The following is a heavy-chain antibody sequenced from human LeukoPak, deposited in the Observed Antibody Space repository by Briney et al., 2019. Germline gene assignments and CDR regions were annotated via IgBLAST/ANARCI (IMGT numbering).Heavy chain of an antibody. J-gene: IGHJ4*02. CDR1: GFTFSRYG. CDR3: AKHNRSGRNLAY. Sequence: VGSLRLSSAASGFTFSRYGMHWVREAPGNGLEWVALIRYDGSNKYYADSVKGRFTISRDNSKNTLHLRMNSPRAEDTAASHCAKHNRSGRNLAYWGQRTLVTVSS. V-gene: IGHV3-30*02. D-gene: IGHD1-14*01. CDR2: IRYDGSNK.